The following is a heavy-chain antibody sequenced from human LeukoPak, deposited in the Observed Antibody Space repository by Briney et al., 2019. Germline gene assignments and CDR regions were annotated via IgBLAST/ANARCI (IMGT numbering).Heavy chain of an antibody. J-gene: IGHJ4*02. CDR1: GYSIIRAYY. D-gene: IGHD3-10*01. CDR3: ATGVSGALYYFDY. CDR2: IFHSGNT. Sequence: SETLSLTCPVSGYSIIRAYYWGLIRQPPGKSPEWIGSIFHSGNTFYNPSLKSRVTISVDTSKNQFSLRLNSVTAADTAVYYCATGVSGALYYFDYWGQGILVTVSS. V-gene: IGHV4-38-2*01.